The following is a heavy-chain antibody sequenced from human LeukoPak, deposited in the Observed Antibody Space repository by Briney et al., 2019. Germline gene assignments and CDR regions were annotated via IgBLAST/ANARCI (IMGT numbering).Heavy chain of an antibody. CDR1: GGSISSYY. CDR3: ATIDPTYYYGTGGYSFDI. V-gene: IGHV4-59*01. Sequence: SETLSLTCTVSGGSISSYYWSWIRQPPGKELEWIGYIYYSGSTNYNPPLKSRVTISVDTSKNQFSLKLSSVTPADTAVYYCATIDPTYYYGTGGYSFDIWGQGTMVTVSS. J-gene: IGHJ3*02. CDR2: IYYSGST. D-gene: IGHD3-10*01.